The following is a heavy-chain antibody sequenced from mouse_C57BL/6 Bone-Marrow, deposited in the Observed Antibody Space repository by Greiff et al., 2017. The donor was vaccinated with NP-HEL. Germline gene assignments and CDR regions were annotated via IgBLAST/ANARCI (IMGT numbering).Heavy chain of an antibody. D-gene: IGHD2-5*01. CDR2: IRLKSDNYAT. CDR3: TLRSNYYYAMDY. V-gene: IGHV6-3*01. J-gene: IGHJ4*01. CDR1: GFTFSNYW. Sequence: EVQRVESGGGLVQPGGSMKLSCVASGFTFSNYWMNWVRQSPEKGLEWVAQIRLKSDNYATHYAESVKGRFTISRDDSKSSVYLQMNNLRAEDTGIYYCTLRSNYYYAMDYWGQGTSVTVSS.